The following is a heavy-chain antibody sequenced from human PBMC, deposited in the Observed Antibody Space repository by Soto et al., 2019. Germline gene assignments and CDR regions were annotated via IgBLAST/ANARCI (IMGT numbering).Heavy chain of an antibody. V-gene: IGHV3-49*03. CDR3: SRDADYYGPDSRGAFFDY. Sequence: GGSLRLSCEGSGFTFDDYDMSWFRQAPGRGLEWLGSIRTKAYGWTTEFAASVKGRFTISRDDSKSLAYLQMSALKTEDTAAYYCSRDADYYGPDSRGAFFDYWGQGTLVTVSS. CDR2: IRTKAYGWTT. J-gene: IGHJ4*02. D-gene: IGHD3-10*01. CDR1: GFTFDDYD.